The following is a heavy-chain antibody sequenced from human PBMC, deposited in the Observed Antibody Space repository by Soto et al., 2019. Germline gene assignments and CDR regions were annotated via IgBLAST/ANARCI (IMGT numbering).Heavy chain of an antibody. CDR3: AKKTGALRYFAWLYYYYYGMDV. J-gene: IGHJ6*02. Sequence: EVQLLESGGGLVQPGGSLRLSCAASGFTFSSYAMSWVRQAPGKGLEWVSAISGSGGSTYYADSVKGRFTISRDNTKNTRYLQMSSLRAEDTAVYYCAKKTGALRYFAWLYYYYYGMDVWGQGTTVTVSS. V-gene: IGHV3-23*01. CDR1: GFTFSSYA. D-gene: IGHD3-9*01. CDR2: ISGSGGST.